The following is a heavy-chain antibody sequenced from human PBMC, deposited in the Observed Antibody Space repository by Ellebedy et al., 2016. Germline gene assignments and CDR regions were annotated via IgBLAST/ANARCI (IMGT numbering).Heavy chain of an antibody. CDR1: GFTFSSYA. D-gene: IGHD2-21*02. J-gene: IGHJ4*02. CDR3: TRNPRRGGDNYPFDY. Sequence: GESLKISCAAPGFTFSSYAMSWVRQAPGKGLEWVANIKQDGSQKEYVDSVKGRFTISRDNAKNSLYLQMNSLRAEDTAVYYCTRNPRRGGDNYPFDYWGQGVLVTVSS. V-gene: IGHV3-7*01. CDR2: IKQDGSQK.